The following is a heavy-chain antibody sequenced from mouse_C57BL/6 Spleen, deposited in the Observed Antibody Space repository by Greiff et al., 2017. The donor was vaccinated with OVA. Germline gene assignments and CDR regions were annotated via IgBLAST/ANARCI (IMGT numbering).Heavy chain of an antibody. CDR1: DSEVFPIAY. D-gene: IGHD1-1*01. V-gene: IGHV15-2*01. CDR2: ILPSIGRT. CDR3: ARQGDYYGSSHWYFDV. Sequence: VKLQESGSELRSPGSSVKLSCKDFDSEVFPIAYMSWVRQKPGHGFEWIGGILPSIGRTIYGEKFEDKATLDADTLSNTAYLELNSLTSEDSAIYYCARQGDYYGSSHWYFDVWGTGTTVTVSS. J-gene: IGHJ1*03.